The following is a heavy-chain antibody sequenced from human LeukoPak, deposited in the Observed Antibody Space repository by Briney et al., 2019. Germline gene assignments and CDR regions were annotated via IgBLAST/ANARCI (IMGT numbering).Heavy chain of an antibody. J-gene: IGHJ6*02. V-gene: IGHV3-74*01. CDR1: GFIFNNYA. CDR2: INSDGSST. D-gene: IGHD1-26*01. CDR3: ARVRSGSSAGNYGMDV. Sequence: GGSLRLSCAGSGFIFNNYAMHWVRQAPGKGLVWVSRINSDGSSTSYADSVKGRFTISRDNAKNTLYLQMNSLRAEDTAVYYCARVRSGSSAGNYGMDVWGQGTTVTVSS.